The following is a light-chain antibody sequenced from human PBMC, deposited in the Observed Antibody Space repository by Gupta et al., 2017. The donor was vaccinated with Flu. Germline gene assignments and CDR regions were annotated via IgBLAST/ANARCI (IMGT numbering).Light chain of an antibody. J-gene: IGLJ3*02. CDR1: SSDVGAYNR. CDR2: EVS. Sequence: SALTQPASVSGSPGQSITISCTGTSSDVGAYNRVSWYQQYPGKALILMIYEVSNRPSGVSNRFSGSKSANMASLTISGLKAEDDADYYCSSFTTSNTWVFGGGTKLTVL. V-gene: IGLV2-14*01. CDR3: SSFTTSNTWV.